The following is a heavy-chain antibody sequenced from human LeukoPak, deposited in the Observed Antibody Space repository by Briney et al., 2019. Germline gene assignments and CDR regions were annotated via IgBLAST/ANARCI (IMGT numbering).Heavy chain of an antibody. Sequence: SVKVSCKASGGTFSSYAISWVRQAPGQGLEWMGGIIPIFGTANYAQKFQGRVTITADESTSTAYVELSSLRSEDTAVYYCARGRIAARYDAFDIWGQGTMVTVSS. D-gene: IGHD6-6*01. CDR3: ARGRIAARYDAFDI. CDR1: GGTFSSYA. J-gene: IGHJ3*02. V-gene: IGHV1-69*13. CDR2: IIPIFGTA.